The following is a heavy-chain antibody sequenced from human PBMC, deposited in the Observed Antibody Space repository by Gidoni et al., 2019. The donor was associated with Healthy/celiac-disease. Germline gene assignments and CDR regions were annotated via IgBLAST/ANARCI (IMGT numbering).Heavy chain of an antibody. CDR3: AREGYSSSYSFDY. J-gene: IGHJ4*02. CDR1: GFNFSSYW. V-gene: IGHV3-7*03. Sequence: EVQLVESGGGLVQPGGSLRLSCEASGFNFSSYWMSCVRQAPGKGLECVANIKQDGSEKYYVDSVKRRFTISRDNAKTSLYLQMNSLRAEDTAVYYCAREGYSSSYSFDYWGQGTLVTVSS. D-gene: IGHD6-6*01. CDR2: IKQDGSEK.